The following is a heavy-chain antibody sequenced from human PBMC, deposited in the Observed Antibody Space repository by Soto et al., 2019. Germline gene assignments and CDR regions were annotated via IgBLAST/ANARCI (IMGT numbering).Heavy chain of an antibody. CDR1: GFTCSRYG. CDR3: ARDDDVEYNGLDY. V-gene: IGHV3-33*01. D-gene: IGHD1-1*01. J-gene: IGHJ4*02. Sequence: QVHLVESGGGVVQPGRPLRLSCAASGFTCSRYGMHWVRQAPGKGLEWVGVIVRDGGQKRYADSVRGRFTISRDNSRDTLYLEVNSVTVEDTAVYYCARDDDVEYNGLDYWGQGTLVTVSS. CDR2: IVRDGGQK.